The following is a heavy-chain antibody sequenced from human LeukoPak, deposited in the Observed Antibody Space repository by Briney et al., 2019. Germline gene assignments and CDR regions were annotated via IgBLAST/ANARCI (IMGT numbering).Heavy chain of an antibody. V-gene: IGHV3-30*02. D-gene: IGHD6-13*01. CDR1: GFTFSSYG. Sequence: GGSLRLSCAASGFTFSSYGMHWVRQAPGKGLEWVAFIRYDGGNKYYGDSVKGRFTISRDNSKNTLYLQMNSLRAEDTAVYYCAKNLGGRNWYYFDYWGQGTLVTVSS. J-gene: IGHJ4*02. CDR2: IRYDGGNK. CDR3: AKNLGGRNWYYFDY.